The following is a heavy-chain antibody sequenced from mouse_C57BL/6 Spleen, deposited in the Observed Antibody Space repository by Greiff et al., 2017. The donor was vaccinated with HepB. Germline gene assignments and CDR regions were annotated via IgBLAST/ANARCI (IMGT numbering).Heavy chain of an antibody. Sequence: QVQLQQSGPGLVQPSQSLSITCTASGFSLTSYGVHWVRQSPGKGLEWLGVIWRGGSTDYNAAYMSRLSITKDNSKSHVFYKMNSLQADDTAIYYCAKGGTTVVAQGYFDVWGTGTTVTVSS. V-gene: IGHV2-5*01. CDR1: GFSLTSYG. CDR3: AKGGTTVVAQGYFDV. D-gene: IGHD1-1*01. J-gene: IGHJ1*03. CDR2: IWRGGST.